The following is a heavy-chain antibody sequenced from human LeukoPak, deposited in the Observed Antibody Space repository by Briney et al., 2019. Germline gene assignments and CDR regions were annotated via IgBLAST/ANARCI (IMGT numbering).Heavy chain of an antibody. CDR2: INPNSGDT. D-gene: IGHD3-10*02. CDR1: GYTFTGYY. J-gene: IGHJ4*02. V-gene: IGHV1-2*02. Sequence: ASVKVSCKASGYTFTGYYMHWVRQAPGQGFEWMGWINPNSGDTNSAQKFQGRVTITRDTSISTAYMELSRLRSDDTAVYYCAREGMFGELLFDYWGQGTLVTVSS. CDR3: AREGMFGELLFDY.